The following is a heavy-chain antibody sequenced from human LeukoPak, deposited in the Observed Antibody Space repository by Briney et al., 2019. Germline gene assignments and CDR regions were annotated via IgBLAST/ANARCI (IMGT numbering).Heavy chain of an antibody. V-gene: IGHV1-18*01. CDR2: ISAYNGNT. CDR1: GYTFTSYG. J-gene: IGHJ4*01. Sequence: AAVKLSCKASGYTFTSYGISWVRQPPAQGLEWMGWISAYNGNTTYAKRSEGRVTMTTDTSTSTAYMELRSLRSDDTAVYYCARDNSGSSAGCWGQGRLVSVSS. CDR3: ARDNSGSSAGC. D-gene: IGHD1-26*01.